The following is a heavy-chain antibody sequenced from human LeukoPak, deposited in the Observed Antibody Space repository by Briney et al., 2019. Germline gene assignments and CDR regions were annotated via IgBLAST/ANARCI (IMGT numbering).Heavy chain of an antibody. D-gene: IGHD4-17*01. Sequence: GGTLRLSCAASGFTFSSHGMSWVRQAPGKGLEWVSTISGSGDYTYYADSVKGRFTISRDNSKNTLYLQMNSLRAEDTAVYYCAKACMTTVDNWGQGTLVTVSS. V-gene: IGHV3-23*01. CDR1: GFTFSSHG. CDR3: AKACMTTVDN. CDR2: ISGSGDYT. J-gene: IGHJ4*02.